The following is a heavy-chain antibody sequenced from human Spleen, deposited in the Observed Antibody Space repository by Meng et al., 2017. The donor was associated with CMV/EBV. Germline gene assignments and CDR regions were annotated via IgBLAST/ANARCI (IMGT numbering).Heavy chain of an antibody. CDR2: ISGSGGST. D-gene: IGHD3-3*01. Sequence: GESLKISCAASGFTFSSYAMSWVRQAPGKGLEWVSAISGSGGSTYYADSVKGRFTISRDNSKNTLYLQMNSLRAEDTAVYYCARGDHYDFWSGYPPYGMDVWGQGTTVTVSS. J-gene: IGHJ6*02. CDR1: GFTFSSYA. V-gene: IGHV3-23*01. CDR3: ARGDHYDFWSGYPPYGMDV.